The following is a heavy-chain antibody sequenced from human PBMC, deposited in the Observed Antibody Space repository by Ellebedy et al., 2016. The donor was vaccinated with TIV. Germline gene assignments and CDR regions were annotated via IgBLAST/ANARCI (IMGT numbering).Heavy chain of an antibody. CDR1: GASIRNNDFY. J-gene: IGHJ5*02. V-gene: IGHV4-39*01. CDR2: IYQTGDT. Sequence: GSLRLXXTVSGASIRNNDFYWGWVRQPPGKALEWIAIIYQTGDTSYNPSLKSRVSMSVDTSKNQFSVRLRSVTAADTAVYYCARIGGQMRGTSWFSPWGQGLRVTVSS. CDR3: ARIGGQMRGTSWFSP. D-gene: IGHD3-16*01.